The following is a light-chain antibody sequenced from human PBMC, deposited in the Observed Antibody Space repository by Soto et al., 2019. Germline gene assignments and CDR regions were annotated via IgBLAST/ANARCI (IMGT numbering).Light chain of an antibody. CDR1: QSVSSNY. J-gene: IGKJ1*01. V-gene: IGKV3-20*01. CDR2: DAS. Sequence: EIVLTQSPGTLSLSPGERVTLSCRASQSVSSNYLAWYQQKPGQAPSLLIYDASSRATGIPDRFSGSGSGTDFTVTISSLEPEDFAVYYCQQYGSSPQTFGQGTKVEIK. CDR3: QQYGSSPQT.